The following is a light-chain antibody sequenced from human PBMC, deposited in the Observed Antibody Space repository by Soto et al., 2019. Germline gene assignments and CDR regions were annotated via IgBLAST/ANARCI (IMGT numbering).Light chain of an antibody. J-gene: IGKJ1*01. CDR2: KAS. CDR3: QQYPSFSRT. Sequence: DVQMTQYPSSLSASVGDRVTISCRASQSISTYLNWYQQKPGKAPKLLIYKASNLDSGVPSRFSGSGSGTEFTLTISSLQPDDFATYYCQQYPSFSRTFGQGTMVDIK. CDR1: QSISTY. V-gene: IGKV1-5*03.